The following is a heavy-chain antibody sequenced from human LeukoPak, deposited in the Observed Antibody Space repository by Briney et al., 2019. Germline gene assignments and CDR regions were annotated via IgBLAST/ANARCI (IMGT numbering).Heavy chain of an antibody. D-gene: IGHD3-3*01. J-gene: IGHJ3*02. CDR2: IYYSGST. CDR3: ARDVPVTIFGVIQPRKGAFDI. V-gene: IGHV4-59*01. CDR1: GGSISSYY. Sequence: PSETLSLTCTVSGGSISSYYWSWIRQPPGKGLEWVGYIYYSGSTNYNPSLKSRVTISVDTSKNQFSLKLSSVTAADTAVYYCARDVPVTIFGVIQPRKGAFDIWGQGTMVTVSS.